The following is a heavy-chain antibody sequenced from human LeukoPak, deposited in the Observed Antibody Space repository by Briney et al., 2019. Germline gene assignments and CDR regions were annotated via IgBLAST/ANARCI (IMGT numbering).Heavy chain of an antibody. Sequence: ASVKVSCKASGYTLTNYGISWVRQAPGQGLEWMGWISAYNGSTNYARKFQGRVTLTTDTSTNTAYMELRSLRSDDTAVYYCARDVGALASSAILDYWGQGTLVTVSS. V-gene: IGHV1-18*01. D-gene: IGHD1-26*01. CDR1: GYTLTNYG. CDR2: ISAYNGST. J-gene: IGHJ4*02. CDR3: ARDVGALASSAILDY.